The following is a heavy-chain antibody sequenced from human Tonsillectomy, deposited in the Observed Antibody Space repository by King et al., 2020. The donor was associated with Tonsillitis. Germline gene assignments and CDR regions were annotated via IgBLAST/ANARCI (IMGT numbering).Heavy chain of an antibody. J-gene: IGHJ4*02. CDR2: IYSGGSSA. CDR3: AKGPYSSGWPFDY. CDR1: GVTFSSYA. D-gene: IGHD6-19*01. V-gene: IGHV3-23*03. Sequence: VQLVESGGGLVQPGGSLRLSCAASGVTFSSYAMSWVRQAPGKGLEWVSVIYSGGSSAYYADSVKGRFTISRDNSKNTLYLQMTSLRAEDTAVYYCAKGPYSSGWPFDYWGQGTLVTVSS.